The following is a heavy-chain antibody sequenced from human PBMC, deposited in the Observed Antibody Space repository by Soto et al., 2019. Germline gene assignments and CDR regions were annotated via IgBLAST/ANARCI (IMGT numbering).Heavy chain of an antibody. CDR3: ARGPGASDYYFDY. D-gene: IGHD3-10*01. CDR1: GGSVSSYW. J-gene: IGHJ4*02. CDR2: IYYTGST. V-gene: IGHV4-59*02. Sequence: SETLSLTCSVSGGSVSSYWWSWIRQPPGKGLEWIGYIYYTGSTNYSPSLKGRVTISLDASKSQFSLKLTSVTAADTAVYYCARGPGASDYYFDYWGPGTLVTAPQ.